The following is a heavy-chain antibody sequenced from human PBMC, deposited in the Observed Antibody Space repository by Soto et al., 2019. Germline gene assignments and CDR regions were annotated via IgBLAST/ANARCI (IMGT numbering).Heavy chain of an antibody. V-gene: IGHV3-30*18. CDR3: VKDGSSGWPYYYGMDV. CDR1: GFTFSGYG. J-gene: IGHJ6*02. CDR2: ISYDGSKK. Sequence: AGSLRLSCAASGFTFSGYGMHWVRQAPGKGLEWVAVISYDGSKKYYADSVKGRFFISRDNSKNTLYLEMSSLRAEDTAVYYCVKDGSSGWPYYYGMDVWGQGTKVTVS. D-gene: IGHD6-19*01.